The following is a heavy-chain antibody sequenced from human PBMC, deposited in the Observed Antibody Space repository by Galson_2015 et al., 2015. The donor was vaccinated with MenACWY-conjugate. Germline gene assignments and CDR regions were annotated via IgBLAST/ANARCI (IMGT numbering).Heavy chain of an antibody. J-gene: IGHJ3*02. D-gene: IGHD4-17*01. CDR2: INWNGGNT. CDR1: GFSFDEHA. Sequence: FLRLSCAASGFSFDEHAMSWVRQAPGRGLEWVAGINWNGGNTGYADSVKGRFTISRDNAKNSLYLQMNNLRVEDTALYYCARDSNDYGDWGASDTWGQGTLIIVSA. CDR3: ARDSNDYGDWGASDT. V-gene: IGHV3-20*04.